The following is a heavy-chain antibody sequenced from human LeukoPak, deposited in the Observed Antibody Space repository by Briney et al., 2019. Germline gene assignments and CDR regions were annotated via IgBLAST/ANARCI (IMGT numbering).Heavy chain of an antibody. V-gene: IGHV4-4*07. CDR2: IFTSGIT. CDR1: GGSISIYY. D-gene: IGHD3-10*01. Sequence: SETLSLTCTVSGGSISIYYWNWIRQPAGKGLEWIGRIFTSGITNYNPSLKSRVTMSVDTSKNQFSLNLSSVIAADTAIYYCARETSGTYYNPLGYMDVWGKGTTVTVPS. CDR3: ARETSGTYYNPLGYMDV. J-gene: IGHJ6*03.